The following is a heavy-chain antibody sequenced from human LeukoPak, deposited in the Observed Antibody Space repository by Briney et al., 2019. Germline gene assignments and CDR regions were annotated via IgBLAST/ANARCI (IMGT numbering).Heavy chain of an antibody. Sequence: SETLSLTCSVSGGSIRSSSYYWAWIRQSSGKGLECLGFVYNSGSTYQTPSFKSRVTMSADASKNQFSLNLHSVTAADTAVYYCARTNYGDYVRSWFAPWGQGILVTVSS. CDR2: VYNSGST. V-gene: IGHV4-39*01. CDR1: GGSIRSSSYY. CDR3: ARTNYGDYVRSWFAP. J-gene: IGHJ5*02. D-gene: IGHD4-17*01.